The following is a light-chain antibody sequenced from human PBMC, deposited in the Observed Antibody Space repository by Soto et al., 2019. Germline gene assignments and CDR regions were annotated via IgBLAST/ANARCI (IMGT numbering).Light chain of an antibody. CDR2: EDI. V-gene: IGLV3-1*01. J-gene: IGLJ2*01. CDR3: QAWDSRVVV. CDR1: KLGDKY. Sequence: SYELTQPPSVSVSPGQTASIPCSGDKLGDKYVCWYQQKPGQSPVLLIYEDIKRPSGIPARFSGSNSGNTATLAISGTQATDEADYYCQAWDSRVVVFGGGTKLTVL.